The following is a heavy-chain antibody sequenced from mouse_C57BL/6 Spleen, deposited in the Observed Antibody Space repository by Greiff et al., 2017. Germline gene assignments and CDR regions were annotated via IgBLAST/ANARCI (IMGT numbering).Heavy chain of an antibody. Sequence: QVQLQQSGPELVKPGASVKISCKASGYAFSSSWMNWVKQRPGKGLEWIGRIYPGDGDTNYNGKFKGKATLTADKSSSTAYMQLSSLTSEDSAVYFCADYYGSSYGYFDVWGTGITVTVSS. J-gene: IGHJ1*03. D-gene: IGHD1-1*01. CDR1: GYAFSSSW. V-gene: IGHV1-82*01. CDR3: ADYYGSSYGYFDV. CDR2: IYPGDGDT.